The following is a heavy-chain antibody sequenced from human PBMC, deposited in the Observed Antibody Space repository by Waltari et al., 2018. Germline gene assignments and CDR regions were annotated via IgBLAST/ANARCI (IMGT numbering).Heavy chain of an antibody. V-gene: IGHV1-69*01. CDR3: ARSWIVEVYYGMDV. J-gene: IGHJ6*02. Sequence: APGQGLEWMGGIIPIFGTANYAQKFQGRVTITADESTSTAYMELSSLRSEDTAVYYCARSWIVEVYYGMDVWGQGTTVTVSS. D-gene: IGHD3-22*01. CDR2: IIPIFGTA.